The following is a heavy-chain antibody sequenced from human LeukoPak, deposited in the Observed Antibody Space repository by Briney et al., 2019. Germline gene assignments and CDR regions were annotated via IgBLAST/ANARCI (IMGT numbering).Heavy chain of an antibody. D-gene: IGHD6-19*01. J-gene: IGHJ5*02. CDR2: MHHSGST. Sequence: PSETLSLTCTASGGSFRSYDWSWLRQPPGKGLEWIGYMHHSGSTKHNPYLKSRVTISVDTSKSQFSLKLSSVTAADTAVYYCARHAAVEGSSGWSPLWWFDPWGQGTLVTVSS. V-gene: IGHV4-59*08. CDR1: GGSFRSYD. CDR3: ARHAAVEGSSGWSPLWWFDP.